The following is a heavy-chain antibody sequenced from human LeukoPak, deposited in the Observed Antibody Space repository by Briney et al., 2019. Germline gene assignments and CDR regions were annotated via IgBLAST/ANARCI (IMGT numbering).Heavy chain of an antibody. D-gene: IGHD4-23*01. CDR2: ISYDGSNK. J-gene: IGHJ4*02. Sequence: GGSLRLSCAASGFTFSSYSMHWVRQAPGKGLEWVAVISYDGSNKYYADSVKGRFTISRDNSKNTLYLQMNSLRAEDTAVYYCASDAYGGIHLFDYWGKGTLVPVSS. CDR3: ASDAYGGIHLFDY. CDR1: GFTFSSYS. V-gene: IGHV3-30-3*01.